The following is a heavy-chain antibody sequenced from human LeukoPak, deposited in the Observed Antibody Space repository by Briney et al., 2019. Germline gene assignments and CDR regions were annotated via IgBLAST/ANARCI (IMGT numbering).Heavy chain of an antibody. D-gene: IGHD3-22*01. CDR3: ARASLYDNSAYYLDY. J-gene: IGHJ4*02. CDR2: VHWNGGSR. CDR1: GFTFDNYR. V-gene: IGHV3-20*04. Sequence: GGSLRLSCAASGFTFDNYRMTWVRQAPGKGLEWVSGVHWNGGSRGYADSVRGRFNIYRHDANNSLYLQMNRLRAEDTALYYCARASLYDNSAYYLDYWGQGTLVTVSS.